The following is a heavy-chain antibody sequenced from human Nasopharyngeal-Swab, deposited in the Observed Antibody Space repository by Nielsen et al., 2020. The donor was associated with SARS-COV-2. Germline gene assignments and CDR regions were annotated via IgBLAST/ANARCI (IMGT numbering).Heavy chain of an antibody. V-gene: IGHV4-59*12. CDR3: ARGYPRIGDYYYGMDV. J-gene: IGHJ6*02. D-gene: IGHD2/OR15-2a*01. CDR2: IYYSGST. Sequence: WIRQPPGKGLEWIGYIYYSGSTNYNPSLKSRVTISVDTSKNQFSLKLSSVAAADTAVYYCARGYPRIGDYYYGMDVWGQGTTVTVSS.